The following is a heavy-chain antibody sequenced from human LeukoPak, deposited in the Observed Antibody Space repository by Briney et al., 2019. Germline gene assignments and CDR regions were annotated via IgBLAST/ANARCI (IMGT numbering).Heavy chain of an antibody. CDR1: GGSISSSSYW. J-gene: IGHJ3*02. CDR2: IYYSGST. V-gene: IGHV4-39*01. D-gene: IGHD1-26*01. Sequence: NTSETLSLTCTVSGGSISSSSYWWGWIRQPPGKGLEWIGSIYYSGSTYYNPSLKSRVTISVDTSKNQFSLKLSSVTAADTAVYYCASPYSGSYYGDAFDIWGQGTMVTVSS. CDR3: ASPYSGSYYGDAFDI.